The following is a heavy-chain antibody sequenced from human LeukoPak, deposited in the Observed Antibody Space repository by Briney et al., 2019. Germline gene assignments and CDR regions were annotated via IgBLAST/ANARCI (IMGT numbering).Heavy chain of an antibody. D-gene: IGHD1-26*01. CDR3: AREGHLVGAIDY. Sequence: PSETLSLTCTVSGGSISSYYWSWIRQPPGKGLEWIGYIYYSGSTNYNPSLKSRVTISVDTSKNQFSLKLSSVTAADTAVYYCAREGHLVGAIDYWGQGTLVTVSS. CDR2: IYYSGST. V-gene: IGHV4-59*01. CDR1: GGSISSYY. J-gene: IGHJ4*02.